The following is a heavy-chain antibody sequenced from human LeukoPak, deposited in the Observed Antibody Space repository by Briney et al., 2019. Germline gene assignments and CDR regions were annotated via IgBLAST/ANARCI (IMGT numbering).Heavy chain of an antibody. J-gene: IGHJ4*02. CDR2: INHSGST. Sequence: SETLSLTCTVSGGSISSYYWSWIRQPPGKGLEWIGEINHSGSTNYNPSLKSRVTISVDTSKNQFSLKLSSVTAADTAVYYCARGLRRYYYDSSGYYYDYWGQGTLVTVSS. V-gene: IGHV4-34*01. CDR1: GGSISSYY. CDR3: ARGLRRYYYDSSGYYYDY. D-gene: IGHD3-22*01.